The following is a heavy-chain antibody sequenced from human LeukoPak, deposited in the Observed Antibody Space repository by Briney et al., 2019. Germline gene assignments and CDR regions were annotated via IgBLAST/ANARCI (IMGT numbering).Heavy chain of an antibody. V-gene: IGHV3-15*04. CDR2: TVSEFDGGTT. CDR1: GFTLIYAW. J-gene: IGHJ4*02. CDR3: AKSERITIFGVAQPALDY. D-gene: IGHD3-3*01. Sequence: PGGSLRLSCAASGFTLIYAWMSWVRQVPGKGLEWVGQTVSEFDGGTTDYATPVKGRFTISRDNSKNTLYLQMNSLRAEDTAVYYCAKSERITIFGVAQPALDYWGQGTLVTVSS.